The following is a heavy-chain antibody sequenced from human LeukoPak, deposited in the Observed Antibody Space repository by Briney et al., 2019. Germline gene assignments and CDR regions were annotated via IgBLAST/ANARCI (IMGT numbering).Heavy chain of an antibody. CDR2: INPNSGGT. D-gene: IGHD3-3*01. Sequence: ASVNVSCKASGYTFTGYYMHWVRQAPGQGLEWMGWINPNSGGTNYAQKFQGRVTMTRDTSISTAYMELSRLRSDDTAVYYCARDRPLRFLEWFETDYWGQGTLVTVSS. CDR1: GYTFTGYY. CDR3: ARDRPLRFLEWFETDY. J-gene: IGHJ4*02. V-gene: IGHV1-2*02.